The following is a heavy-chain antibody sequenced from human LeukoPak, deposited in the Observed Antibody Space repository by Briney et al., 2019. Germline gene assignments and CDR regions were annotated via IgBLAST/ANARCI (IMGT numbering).Heavy chain of an antibody. CDR1: GSTFSSYW. V-gene: IGHV3-7*01. J-gene: IGHJ4*02. CDR3: VRIKEGGGYNRFSCFDY. Sequence: PGGSLRLSCAASGSTFSSYWMSWVRQAPGKGLEWVANIKQDGSEKYYVDSVKGRFTISRDNAKNSLYLQMNSLRAEDTAVYYCVRIKEGGGYNRFSCFDYWGQGALVTVSS. D-gene: IGHD5-24*01. CDR2: IKQDGSEK.